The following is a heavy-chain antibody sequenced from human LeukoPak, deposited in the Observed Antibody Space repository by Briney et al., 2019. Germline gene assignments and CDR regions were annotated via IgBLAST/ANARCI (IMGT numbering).Heavy chain of an antibody. CDR2: ISSRSSAI. Sequence: PGGSLRLSCEASGFNFSASSMNWVRQAPGKGLEWIAYISSRSSAIYYAASVRGRFIISRDNAKDSLHLQMNSLRVEDTAVYYCARENWDIVAVPMDVWGTGTAVTVSS. CDR1: GFNFSASS. V-gene: IGHV3-48*01. D-gene: IGHD5-12*01. J-gene: IGHJ6*04. CDR3: ARENWDIVAVPMDV.